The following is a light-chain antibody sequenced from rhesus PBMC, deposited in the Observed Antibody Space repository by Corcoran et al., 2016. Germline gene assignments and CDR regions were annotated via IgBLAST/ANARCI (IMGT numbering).Light chain of an antibody. V-gene: IGKV1-22*01. CDR1: QGISSW. J-gene: IGKJ1*01. CDR3: QQYSSRPWT. CDR2: KAS. Sequence: DIQMTQSPSSLSASVGDTVTITCRASQGISSWLAWYQQKPGKAPKLLIYKASSLQRGVPSRFSGRGSGTDFTLTISSLQSEDFATYYCQQYSSRPWTFGQGTKVEIK.